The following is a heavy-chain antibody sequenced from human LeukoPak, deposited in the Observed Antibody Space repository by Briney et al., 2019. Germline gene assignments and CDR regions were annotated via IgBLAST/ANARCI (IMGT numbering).Heavy chain of an antibody. J-gene: IGHJ4*02. CDR3: ARAKMATINY. CDR1: GGSSSGYY. D-gene: IGHD5-24*01. Sequence: PSETLSLTCAVYGGSSSGYYWSWIRQPPGKGLEWIGEINHSGSTNYNPSLKSRVTISVDTSKNQFSLKLSSVTAADTAVYYCARAKMATINYWGQGTLVTVSS. CDR2: INHSGST. V-gene: IGHV4-34*01.